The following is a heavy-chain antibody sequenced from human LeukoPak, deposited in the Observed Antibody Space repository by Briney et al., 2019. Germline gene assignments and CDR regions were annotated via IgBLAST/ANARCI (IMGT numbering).Heavy chain of an antibody. V-gene: IGHV3-48*03. D-gene: IGHD1-26*01. Sequence: PGGSLRLSCAASGFTFSSYELNWVRQAPGKGLEWVSYISDTGSTIYYADSVEGRFTISRDNAKNSLYLQMNSLTAEDTAVYYCARDPYSGSYSADVYYYYMDVWGKGTTVTVSS. CDR3: ARDPYSGSYSADVYYYYMDV. CDR2: ISDTGSTI. CDR1: GFTFSSYE. J-gene: IGHJ6*03.